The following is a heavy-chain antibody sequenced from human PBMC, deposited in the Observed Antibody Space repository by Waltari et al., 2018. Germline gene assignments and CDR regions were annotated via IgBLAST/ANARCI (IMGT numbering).Heavy chain of an antibody. CDR1: GFTVANTW. V-gene: IGHV3-15*01. CDR2: IRSKTDGGTI. J-gene: IGHJ4*02. Sequence: EIQLVESGGGLLEPGGSRRLSWAASGFTVANTWMSWVRQAPGKGLEWVGRIRSKTDGGTIDYGAPVKGRFTISRDDSKNIVYLQLERLKSEDSGVYYCTIPSGTYDDYWGQGTLVTVSS. CDR3: TIPSGTYDDY. D-gene: IGHD1-26*01.